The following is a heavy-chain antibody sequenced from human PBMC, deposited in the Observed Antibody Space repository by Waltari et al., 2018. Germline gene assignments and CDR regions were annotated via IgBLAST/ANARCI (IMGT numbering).Heavy chain of an antibody. CDR3: AKDLEYSPNNLDY. V-gene: IGHV4-31*03. J-gene: IGHJ4*02. CDR1: GGSIRSGGYY. Sequence: QVQLQESGPGLVKPSQTLSLTCTVSGGSIRSGGYYWSWIRQHPGKGLEWSGYIYYSGSTYYNPSLKSRVTISVETSKNQFALKLSSVTAADTAVYYCAKDLEYSPNNLDYWGQGTLFTVSS. D-gene: IGHD6-6*01. CDR2: IYYSGST.